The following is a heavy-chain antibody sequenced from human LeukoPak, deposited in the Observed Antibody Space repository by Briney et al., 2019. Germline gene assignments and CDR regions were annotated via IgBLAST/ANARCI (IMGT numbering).Heavy chain of an antibody. CDR3: ARGEEHGSGTVHFDY. Sequence: SETLSLTCAVSGASISSSHWWSWIRQPPRKGLEWIGEIYHGGSTNCNPSLKGRVTISVDRSNNQFSLRLTSVTAADTAVYYCARGEEHGSGTVHFDYWGQGTLVTVSS. CDR2: IYHGGST. D-gene: IGHD3-10*01. V-gene: IGHV4-4*02. J-gene: IGHJ4*02. CDR1: GASISSSHW.